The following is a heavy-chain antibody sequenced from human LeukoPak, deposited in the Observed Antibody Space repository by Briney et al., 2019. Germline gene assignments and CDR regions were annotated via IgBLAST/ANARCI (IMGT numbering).Heavy chain of an antibody. J-gene: IGHJ4*02. V-gene: IGHV3-30-3*01. CDR1: GFNFNDYA. CDR3: AKGPDDGYHRV. D-gene: IGHD2-2*01. CDR2: ISYDGSNK. Sequence: PGGSLRLPCAASGFNFNDYAIHWVRQAPGKGLEWVAVISYDGSNKYYADSVKGRFTISRDNSKNTLYLQMNSLRAEDTAVYYCAKGPDDGYHRVWGQGTLVTVSS.